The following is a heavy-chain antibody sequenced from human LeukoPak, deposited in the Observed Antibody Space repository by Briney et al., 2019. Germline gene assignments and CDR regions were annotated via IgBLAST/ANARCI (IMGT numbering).Heavy chain of an antibody. Sequence: TSETLSLTCTVSGGSISSSSYYWGWIRQPPGKGLEWIGSIYYSGSTYYNPFLKSRVTISVDTSKNQFSLKLSSVTAADTAVYYCARHLHYYYMDVWGKGTTVTVSS. J-gene: IGHJ6*03. CDR2: IYYSGST. CDR3: ARHLHYYYMDV. V-gene: IGHV4-39*01. CDR1: GGSISSSSYY.